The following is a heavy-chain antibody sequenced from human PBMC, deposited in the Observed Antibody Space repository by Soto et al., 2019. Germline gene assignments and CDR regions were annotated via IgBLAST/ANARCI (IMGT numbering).Heavy chain of an antibody. Sequence: EVQLVESGGGLVQPGGSLRLSCAASGFTCSSYWLSWVRKAPREGLEWVSNIKQEGSEKYNVESVNGRFTISSDNAKNPRSLQIKSPGDEDSAVYVCAMNIAARTADYWGRGTLVTVAS. CDR2: IKQEGSEK. J-gene: IGHJ4*02. V-gene: IGHV3-7*01. CDR1: GFTCSSYW. CDR3: AMNIAARTADY. D-gene: IGHD6-6*01.